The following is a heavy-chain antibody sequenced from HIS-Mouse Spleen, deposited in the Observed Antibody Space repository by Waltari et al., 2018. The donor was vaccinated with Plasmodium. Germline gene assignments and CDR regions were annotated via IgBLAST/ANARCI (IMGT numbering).Heavy chain of an antibody. Sequence: VQLVESGGGLVQPGGSLRLSCAASGFTFSSYCMTWVRQAPGKGLEWVSDIRYDGSTKYYADSVKGRFTISRDNAKNTLYLQMNSLRDEDTAVYYCAKVVTNSSALDDYWGQGTLVTVSS. CDR1: GFTFSSYC. D-gene: IGHD6-25*01. CDR2: IRYDGSTK. V-gene: IGHV3-48*02. J-gene: IGHJ4*02. CDR3: AKVVTNSSALDDY.